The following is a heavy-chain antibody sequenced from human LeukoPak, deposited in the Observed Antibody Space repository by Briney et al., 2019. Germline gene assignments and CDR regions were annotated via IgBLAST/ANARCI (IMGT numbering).Heavy chain of an antibody. CDR3: ARSSAILWGPPNYYFDY. D-gene: IGHD3-16*01. CDR2: IYYTGRT. CDR1: GDSISNTNFY. V-gene: IGHV4-30-4*01. Sequence: PSETLSLTCTVSGDSISNTNFYWSWIRQPPGKGLEWIAYIYYTGRTYYNPSLKSRVTNSLDTSKNQFSLKVTSMTAADTAVYYCARSSAILWGPPNYYFDYWGRGTLVTVSS. J-gene: IGHJ4*02.